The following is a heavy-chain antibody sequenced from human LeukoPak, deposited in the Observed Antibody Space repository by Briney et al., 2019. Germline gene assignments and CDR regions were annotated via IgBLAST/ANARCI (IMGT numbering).Heavy chain of an antibody. Sequence: GGSLRLSCAASGFTFTIFSLNWVRQAPGKGPEWVSYIDARSGITYYADSVQGRFTLSRDNARESAFLQMDSLRVDDTAVYYCARTYDFGRGPPGDAFDNWGPGTWVIVSS. CDR2: IDARSGIT. CDR3: ARTYDFGRGPPGDAFDN. D-gene: IGHD3-3*01. V-gene: IGHV3-48*01. J-gene: IGHJ3*02. CDR1: GFTFTIFS.